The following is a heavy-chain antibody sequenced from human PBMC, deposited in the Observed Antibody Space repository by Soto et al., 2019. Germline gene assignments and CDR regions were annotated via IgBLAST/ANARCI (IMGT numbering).Heavy chain of an antibody. D-gene: IGHD3-22*01. Sequence: QVKLVQSGTEVKKPGASMKVSCKASGYTFATSGISWVRQAPGQGLEWMGWISAYNGNTNYEQKLQDRVTMTTDTSTSTAYLELRSLRSDDTALYYCARAGHYYDSSGYANWGQGTLVTVSS. V-gene: IGHV1-18*01. J-gene: IGHJ4*02. CDR3: ARAGHYYDSSGYAN. CDR1: GYTFATSG. CDR2: ISAYNGNT.